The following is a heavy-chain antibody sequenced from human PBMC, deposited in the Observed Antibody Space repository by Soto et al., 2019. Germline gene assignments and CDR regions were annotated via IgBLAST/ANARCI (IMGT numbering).Heavy chain of an antibody. CDR3: TRGERQQQLDY. Sequence: SETLSQTCGATGDSMSSAKWRSWVRQPPGKGLEWIGEAYHSGNTNYNPSLKSRVIISVDKSKNQFSLKLSSVTDADTAMYYCTRGERQQQLDYWGQGTLVTVS. D-gene: IGHD6-13*01. CDR2: AYHSGNT. V-gene: IGHV4-4*02. CDR1: GDSMSSAKW. J-gene: IGHJ4*02.